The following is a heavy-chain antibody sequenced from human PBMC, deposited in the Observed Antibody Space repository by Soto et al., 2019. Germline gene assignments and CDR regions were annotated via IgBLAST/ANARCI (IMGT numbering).Heavy chain of an antibody. CDR3: VHRFGDSVWGSYRYDS. CDR1: GFSLSTSGVG. V-gene: IGHV2-5*01. Sequence: QITLKESGPTLVKPTQTLTLTFTFSGFSLSTSGVGVGWIRQPPGKALEWLAFIYWNDDKRYSPSLKSRLTIAKDTSKNRVVLTMANMDPVDTATYYCVHRFGDSVWGSYRYDSWGQGTLVTVSS. J-gene: IGHJ5*01. CDR2: IYWNDDK. D-gene: IGHD3-16*02.